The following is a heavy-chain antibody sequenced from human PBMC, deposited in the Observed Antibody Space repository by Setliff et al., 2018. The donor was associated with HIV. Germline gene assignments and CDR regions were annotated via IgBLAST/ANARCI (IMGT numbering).Heavy chain of an antibody. CDR1: GFTFSHYG. J-gene: IGHJ4*02. D-gene: IGHD3-22*01. CDR3: AKLPPYYYDSSGYQGFDY. CDR2: IRYDGSNK. V-gene: IGHV3-30*02. Sequence: GGSLRLSCATSGFTFSHYGMYWVRQAPGKGLEWVAFIRYDGSNKYYADSVKGRFTISRDNSKNTLYLQMNSLRAEDTAVYYCAKLPPYYYDSSGYQGFDYWGQGTLVTVSS.